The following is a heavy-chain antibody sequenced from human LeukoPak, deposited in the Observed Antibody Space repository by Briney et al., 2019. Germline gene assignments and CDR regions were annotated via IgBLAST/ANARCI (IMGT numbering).Heavy chain of an antibody. CDR1: GFTFSSYS. J-gene: IGHJ6*03. V-gene: IGHV3-23*01. CDR3: AKDPRCSGGSCYYYYYMDV. CDR2: ISGSGGST. D-gene: IGHD2-15*01. Sequence: PGGSLRLSCAASGFTFSSYSMNWVRQAPGKGLEWGSAISGSGGSTYYADSVNGRFTISRDNSKNTLYLQMNSLRAEDTAVYYCAKDPRCSGGSCYYYYYMDVWGKGTTVTVSS.